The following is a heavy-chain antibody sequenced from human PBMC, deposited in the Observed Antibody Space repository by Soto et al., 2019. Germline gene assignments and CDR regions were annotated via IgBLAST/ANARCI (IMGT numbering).Heavy chain of an antibody. CDR2: INAGNGNT. D-gene: IGHD3-16*01. CDR3: ARGYGGPIGWVDP. Sequence: QVQLVQSGAEVKKPGASVKVSCKASGYTFTSYAMHWVRQAPGQRLEWMGWINAGNGNTKYLQKFQGRVTITRDTSASTAYMELSSLRSEDTAVYDCARGYGGPIGWVDPWGQGTLGTVSS. J-gene: IGHJ5*02. CDR1: GYTFTSYA. V-gene: IGHV1-3*01.